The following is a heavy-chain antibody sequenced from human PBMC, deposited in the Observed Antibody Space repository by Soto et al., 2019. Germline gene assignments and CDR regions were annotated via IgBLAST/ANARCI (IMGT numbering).Heavy chain of an antibody. CDR2: ISYDGSNK. D-gene: IGHD6-19*01. V-gene: IGHV3-30-3*01. Sequence: QVQLVESGGGVVQPGRSLRLSCAASGFTFSSYAMHWVRQAPGKGLEWVAVISYDGSNKYYADSVKGRFTISRDNSKNTLYLQMNSLRAEDTAVYYCAATYSSGPFGEEYFQHWGQGTLVTVSS. CDR3: AATYSSGPFGEEYFQH. CDR1: GFTFSSYA. J-gene: IGHJ1*01.